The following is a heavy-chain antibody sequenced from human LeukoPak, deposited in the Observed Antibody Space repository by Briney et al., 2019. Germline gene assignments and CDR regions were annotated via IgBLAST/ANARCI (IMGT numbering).Heavy chain of an antibody. CDR1: GFTFRSHS. CDR3: ASMGPGLYDYVWGSYRPVFDY. CDR2: ISGSSGTI. D-gene: IGHD3-16*02. J-gene: IGHJ4*02. Sequence: GGSLRLSCTASGFTFRSHSMIWVRQAPGKGLEWISYISGSSGTIYYADSVKGRFIISRDNSKNTLYLQMNSLRAEDTAVYYCASMGPGLYDYVWGSYRPVFDYWGQGTLVTVSS. V-gene: IGHV3-48*01.